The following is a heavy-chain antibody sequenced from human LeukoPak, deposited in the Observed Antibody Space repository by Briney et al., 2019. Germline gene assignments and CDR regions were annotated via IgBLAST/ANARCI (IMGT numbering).Heavy chain of an antibody. Sequence: GASVKVSCKVSGASLSETSIHWVRQAPGQWLEWMGGFDPEDGESIFAQRFQGRFSMTEDISIDTAYMELRSLRPEDTAVYYCATADKWEPLDYWGQGTLVTVSS. CDR2: FDPEDGES. CDR1: GASLSETS. D-gene: IGHD1-26*01. CDR3: ATADKWEPLDY. V-gene: IGHV1-24*01. J-gene: IGHJ4*02.